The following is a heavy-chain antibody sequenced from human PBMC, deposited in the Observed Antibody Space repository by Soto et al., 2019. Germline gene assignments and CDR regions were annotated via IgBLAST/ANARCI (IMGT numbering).Heavy chain of an antibody. CDR3: ALLYSGSYLGRFDS. D-gene: IGHD1-26*01. V-gene: IGHV5-51*01. CDR1: GYSFTTYW. J-gene: IGHJ4*02. Sequence: PGESLKISCEASGYSFTTYWIGWVRQMPGKGLESMGIIYPGDSDTRYSPSFQGQVTLSADKSITTAYLQWSSLKASDTAVYYCALLYSGSYLGRFDSCGQESLVPVSA. CDR2: IYPGDSDT.